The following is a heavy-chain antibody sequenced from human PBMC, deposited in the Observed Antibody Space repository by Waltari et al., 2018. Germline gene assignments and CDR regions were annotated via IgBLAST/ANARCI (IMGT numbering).Heavy chain of an antibody. J-gene: IGHJ4*02. D-gene: IGHD2-8*01. V-gene: IGHV3-23*01. CDR2: SRFSGRDT. CDR1: GFSINFHV. Sequence: EVQLLESGGGLVQTGGSLRIACAASGFSINFHVMTWVRQAPGKGLDWVSGSRFSGRDTYYPNSVKGRFTVSRYNSKNTLSLQMNSLKVEDTGIYYCAKVGVCDTAFRSFFDHWGQGTLVTVSS. CDR3: AKVGVCDTAFRSFFDH.